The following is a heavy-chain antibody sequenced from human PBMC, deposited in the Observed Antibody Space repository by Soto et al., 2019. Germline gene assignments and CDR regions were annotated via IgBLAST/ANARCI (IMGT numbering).Heavy chain of an antibody. J-gene: IGHJ5*02. CDR1: GGSISSSSYY. CDR3: ARPYSSGWYRAGWFDP. Sequence: QLQLQESGPGLVKPSETLSLTCTVSGGSISSSSYYWGWIRQPPGKGLEWIGSIYYSGSTYYNPSLQSRVTISVDTSKNQFSLKLSSVTAADTAVYYCARPYSSGWYRAGWFDPWGQGTLVTVSS. CDR2: IYYSGST. D-gene: IGHD6-19*01. V-gene: IGHV4-39*01.